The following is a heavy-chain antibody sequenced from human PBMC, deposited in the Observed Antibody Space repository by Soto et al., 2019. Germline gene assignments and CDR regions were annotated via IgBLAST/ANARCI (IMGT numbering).Heavy chain of an antibody. D-gene: IGHD6-19*01. V-gene: IGHV4-59*08. CDR3: ARHQGIAVAGYFDY. CDR2: IYYSGST. Sequence: PSETLSLTCTVSGGSISSYYWSWIRQPPGKGLEWIGYIYYSGSTNYNPSLKSRVTISVDTSKNQFSLKLSSVTAADTAVYYCARHQGIAVAGYFDYWGQGTLATVSS. CDR1: GGSISSYY. J-gene: IGHJ4*02.